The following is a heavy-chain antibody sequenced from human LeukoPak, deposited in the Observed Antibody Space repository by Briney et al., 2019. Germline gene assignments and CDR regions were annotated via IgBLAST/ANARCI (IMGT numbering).Heavy chain of an antibody. D-gene: IGHD3-22*01. V-gene: IGHV3-30*04. CDR2: ISYDGSNK. Sequence: PGGSLRLSCAASGFTFSSYAMHWVRQAPGKGLEWVAVISYDGSNKYYADSVKGRFTISRDNSKNTLYLQMNSLRAEDTAVYYCAIDYYDSSGYALGYWGQGTLVTVSS. J-gene: IGHJ4*02. CDR1: GFTFSSYA. CDR3: AIDYYDSSGYALGY.